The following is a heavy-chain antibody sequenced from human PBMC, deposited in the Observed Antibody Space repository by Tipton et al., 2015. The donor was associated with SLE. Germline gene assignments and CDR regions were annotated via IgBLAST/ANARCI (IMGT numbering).Heavy chain of an antibody. CDR1: GGSISTYY. V-gene: IGHV4-59*08. D-gene: IGHD5-12*01. J-gene: IGHJ4*02. CDR3: TSGSGGYQRTDY. Sequence: TLSLTCTVSGGSISTYYWSWIRQPPGKGLEWIGYIYYSGSTYYNPSLKSRVTISVDTSKNQFSLQLTSVTAADTALYFCTSGSGGYQRTDYWGQGTLVTVSS. CDR2: IYYSGST.